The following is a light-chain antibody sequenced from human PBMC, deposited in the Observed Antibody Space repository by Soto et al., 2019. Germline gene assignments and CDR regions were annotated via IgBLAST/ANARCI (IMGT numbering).Light chain of an antibody. CDR1: QSVSSN. J-gene: IGKJ2*01. Sequence: EMVMTQSPATLSVSPGERATLSSSASQSVSSNLAWYQQKPGQAPRLLIYGASTRATGIPARFSGSGSGTDFTLTISSLQSEDFAVYYCQQYNNWPPTFGQGTKLEIK. V-gene: IGKV3-15*01. CDR2: GAS. CDR3: QQYNNWPPT.